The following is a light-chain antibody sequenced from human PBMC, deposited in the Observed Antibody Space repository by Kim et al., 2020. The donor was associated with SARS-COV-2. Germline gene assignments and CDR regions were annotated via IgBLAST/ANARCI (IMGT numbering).Light chain of an antibody. J-gene: IGLJ2*01. CDR2: QDD. V-gene: IGLV3-1*01. CDR3: QAWDSSTVV. CDR1: KLWDKF. Sequence: SYELTQPPSVSVSPGQTASIPCSGDKLWDKFVCWYQQKPGQSPVLVIYQDDTRPSGIPERFSGSSSGSTATLTISGTQAMDEADYYCQAWDSSTVVFGGGTQLTVL.